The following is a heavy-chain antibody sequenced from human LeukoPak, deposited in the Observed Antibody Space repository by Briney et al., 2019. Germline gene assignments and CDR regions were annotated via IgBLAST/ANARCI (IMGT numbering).Heavy chain of an antibody. D-gene: IGHD3-3*01. Sequence: GGSLRLSCAASGFTFSSYAMHWVRKAPGKGLEWVAVISYDGSNKYYADSVRGRFTISRDNSKNTLYLQMNSLRAEDTAVYYCARAPLVVLRFLEWLSIDYWGQGTLVTVSS. V-gene: IGHV3-30-3*01. CDR3: ARAPLVVLRFLEWLSIDY. J-gene: IGHJ4*02. CDR1: GFTFSSYA. CDR2: ISYDGSNK.